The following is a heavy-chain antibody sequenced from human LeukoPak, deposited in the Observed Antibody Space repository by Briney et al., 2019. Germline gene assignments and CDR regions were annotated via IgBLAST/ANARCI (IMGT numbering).Heavy chain of an antibody. V-gene: IGHV4-38-2*01. CDR3: ARKTVGEQLVAFDY. CDR1: GYSISSGYY. Sequence: SETLSLTCAVSGYSISSGYYWGWIRQPPGNGLEWIGSIYHSGSTYYNPSLKSRVTISVDTSKNPFSLKMSSVTAADTAVYYCARKTVGEQLVAFDYWGQGTLVTVSS. J-gene: IGHJ4*02. D-gene: IGHD6-6*01. CDR2: IYHSGST.